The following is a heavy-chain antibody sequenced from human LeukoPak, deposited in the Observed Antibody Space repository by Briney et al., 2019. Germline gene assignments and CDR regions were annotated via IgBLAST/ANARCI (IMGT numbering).Heavy chain of an antibody. V-gene: IGHV4-59*08. CDR2: IYYSGSA. CDR1: GGSISSYY. J-gene: IGHJ4*02. D-gene: IGHD3-10*01. CDR3: ARLRYYGSGNYYNDF. Sequence: SETLSLTCTVSGGSISSYYWSWIRQPPGKGLEWIGYIYYSGSANYNASLKSRVTISVDTSKNQFSLKLSSVTAADTAVYYCARLRYYGSGNYYNDFWGQGALVTVSS.